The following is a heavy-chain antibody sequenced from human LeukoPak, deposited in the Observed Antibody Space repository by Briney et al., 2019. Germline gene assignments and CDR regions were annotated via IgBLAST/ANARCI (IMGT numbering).Heavy chain of an antibody. Sequence: ASVKVSCKASGYTFTGYYMHWVRQAPGQGLEWMGWINPNSGGTNYAQKFQGRVTMTRDTSISTAYMELSRLRSDDTAVYYCARLGRYFDWLYWFDPRGQGTLVTVSS. J-gene: IGHJ5*02. CDR1: GYTFTGYY. D-gene: IGHD3-9*01. CDR3: ARLGRYFDWLYWFDP. CDR2: INPNSGGT. V-gene: IGHV1-2*02.